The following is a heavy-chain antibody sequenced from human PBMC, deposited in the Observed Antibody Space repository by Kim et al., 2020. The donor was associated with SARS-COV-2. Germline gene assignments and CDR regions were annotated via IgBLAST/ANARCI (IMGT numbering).Heavy chain of an antibody. CDR3: ARRLSNTSGWGSHYCDL. CDR2: INHSGRT. CDR1: GGSFSGYY. D-gene: IGHD3-10*01. J-gene: IGHJ2*01. Sequence: SETLSLTCAVYGGSFSGYYWSWIRQPPGKGLEWIGEINHSGRTNYNPSLKNRVTISVDTSKNQFSLKLTSVTAADAALYFCARRLSNTSGWGSHYCDLWG. V-gene: IGHV4-34*01.